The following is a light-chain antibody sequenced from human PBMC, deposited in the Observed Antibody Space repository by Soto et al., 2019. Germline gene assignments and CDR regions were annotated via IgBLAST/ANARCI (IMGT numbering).Light chain of an antibody. Sequence: QSALTQPRSVSGSPGQSVAISCAGTSSDVGRYNYVSWYQQYPGKAPKLIIYDVTKRPSGVPDRFSGSKSGNTASLTVSGLQVEDEADYYCSSFEASNNLLFGGGTKLTVL. V-gene: IGLV2-11*01. CDR2: DVT. J-gene: IGLJ2*01. CDR3: SSFEASNNLL. CDR1: SSDVGRYNY.